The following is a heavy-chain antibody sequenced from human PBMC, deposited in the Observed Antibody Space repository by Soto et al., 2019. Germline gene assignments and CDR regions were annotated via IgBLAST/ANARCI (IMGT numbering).Heavy chain of an antibody. CDR3: AKVVVAATPVWFDP. V-gene: IGHV3-23*01. J-gene: IGHJ5*02. CDR1: GFTVTSNG. D-gene: IGHD2-15*01. CDR2: ISPNGQGI. Sequence: PGGSLRLSCGVSGFTVTSNGVSWVRQAPGKGLEWVSAISPNGQGIWYADSVKGRFTISRDNSKNTLYLQMNSLRAEDTAVYYCAKVVVAATPVWFDPWGQGTLVPVSS.